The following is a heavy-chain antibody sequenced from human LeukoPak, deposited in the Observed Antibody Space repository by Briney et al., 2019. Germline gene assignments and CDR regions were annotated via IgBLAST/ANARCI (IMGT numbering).Heavy chain of an antibody. CDR2: INHSGRT. D-gene: IGHD1-1*01. Sequence: SETLSLTCAVYGGSFSGYYWTCIRQPPGKGLEWIGEINHSGRTKYNPSLKSRVTISVDTSKKQFSLKLSSVTAADTAVYYCARAGRYATYFDYWGQGTLVTVSS. CDR1: GGSFSGYY. CDR3: ARAGRYATYFDY. V-gene: IGHV4-34*01. J-gene: IGHJ4*02.